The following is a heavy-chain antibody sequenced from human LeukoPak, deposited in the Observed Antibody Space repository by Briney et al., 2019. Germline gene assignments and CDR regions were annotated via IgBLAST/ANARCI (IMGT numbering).Heavy chain of an antibody. CDR2: IKSKTDGGTT. V-gene: IGHV3-15*01. Sequence: PGGSLRLSCAASGFTFSNAWMSWVRQAPGKGLEWVGRIKSKTDGGTTDYAAPVKGRFTISRDDSKNTLYLQMNSLKTEDTAVYYCTLLGYCSSTSCPMRDFDYWGQGTLVAVSS. D-gene: IGHD2-2*01. CDR1: GFTFSNAW. J-gene: IGHJ4*02. CDR3: TLLGYCSSTSCPMRDFDY.